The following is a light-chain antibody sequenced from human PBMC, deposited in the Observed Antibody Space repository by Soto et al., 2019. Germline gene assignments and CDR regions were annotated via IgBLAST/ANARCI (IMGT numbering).Light chain of an antibody. CDR3: SSYAGTNNRYV. CDR2: EVN. CDR1: GSDIGGYNF. V-gene: IGLV2-8*01. J-gene: IGLJ1*01. Sequence: QSALTQPPSASGSPGQSGTISCTGTGSDIGGYNFVSWYQQHPGKVPKLIIYEVNKRPSGVPDRFSGSKSGNTASLTVSGLQADDEADYYCSSYAGTNNRYVFGTGTKVTVL.